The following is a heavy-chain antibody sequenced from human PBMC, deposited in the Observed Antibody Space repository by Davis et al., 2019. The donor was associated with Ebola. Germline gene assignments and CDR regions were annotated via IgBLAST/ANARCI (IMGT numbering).Heavy chain of an antibody. CDR1: GFTFRTYS. CDR3: ARAEDFWSGYYTYDY. D-gene: IGHD3-3*01. J-gene: IGHJ4*02. V-gene: IGHV3-48*02. Sequence: GGSLRLSCAASGFTFRTYSLNWVRQAPGKGLEWVSYISSSSSTIYYADSVKGRFTISRDNAKNSLYLQMNSLRDEDTAVYYCARAEDFWSGYYTYDYWGQGTLVTVSS. CDR2: ISSSSSTI.